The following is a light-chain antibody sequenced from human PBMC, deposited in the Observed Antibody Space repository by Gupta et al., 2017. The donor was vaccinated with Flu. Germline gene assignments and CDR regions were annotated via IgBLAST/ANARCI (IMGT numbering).Light chain of an antibody. Sequence: QSALTPPPSASGSPGQSVTISCTGTSSDVGGYNYVSWYQQHSGKAPKLIIYEVNKRPSGVPDRFSGSKSGNTASLTVSGLLAEDEADYYCCSYGCSKFFGGGTKLTVL. J-gene: IGLJ2*01. V-gene: IGLV2-8*01. CDR3: CSYGCSKF. CDR1: SSDVGGYNY. CDR2: EVN.